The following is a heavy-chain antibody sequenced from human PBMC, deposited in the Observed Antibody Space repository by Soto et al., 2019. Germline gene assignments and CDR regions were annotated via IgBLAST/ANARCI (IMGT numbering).Heavy chain of an antibody. CDR2: INSDWSST. J-gene: IGHJ6*02. CDR1: GFTFSSYW. CDR3: ARGIRNYYGVDV. D-gene: IGHD5-18*01. Sequence: EVQLVESGGGLVQPGGSLRLSCAASGFTFSSYWMHWVRQAPGKGLVWVSRINSDWSSTSYADSVKGRFTISRDNAKNTLYLQMSSLRAEDMAVYYCARGIRNYYGVDVWGQGTTVTVSS. V-gene: IGHV3-74*01.